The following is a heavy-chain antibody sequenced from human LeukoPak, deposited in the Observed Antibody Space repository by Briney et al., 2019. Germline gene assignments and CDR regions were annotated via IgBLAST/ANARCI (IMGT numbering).Heavy chain of an antibody. V-gene: IGHV3-33*01. CDR2: RYDGSNE. J-gene: IGHJ4*02. D-gene: IGHD2-21*01. Sequence: PGGSLRLSCAATVFTLSNYAMHWVRQTPGKGLEWVAVRYDGSNEYYSDSVKGRFAISKDTSKNTLYLQMNNLRAEDTAVYFCARIPGLRLDDWGQGTLLTVSS. CDR1: VFTLSNYA. CDR3: ARIPGLRLDD.